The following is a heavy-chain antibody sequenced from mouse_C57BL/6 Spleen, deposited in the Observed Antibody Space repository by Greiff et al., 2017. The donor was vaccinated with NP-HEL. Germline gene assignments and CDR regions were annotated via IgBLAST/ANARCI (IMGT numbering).Heavy chain of an antibody. Sequence: LVESGAELVKPGASVKLSCTASGFNIKDYYMHWVKQRTEQGLEWIGRIDPEDGETKYAPKFQGKATITADTSSNTAYLQLSSLTSEDTAVYYCAATITTVVARNAMDYWGQGTSVTVSS. D-gene: IGHD1-1*01. V-gene: IGHV14-2*01. J-gene: IGHJ4*01. CDR1: GFNIKDYY. CDR2: IDPEDGET. CDR3: AATITTVVARNAMDY.